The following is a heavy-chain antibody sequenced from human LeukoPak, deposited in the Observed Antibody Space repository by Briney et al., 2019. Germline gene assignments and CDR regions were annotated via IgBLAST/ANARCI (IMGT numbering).Heavy chain of an antibody. J-gene: IGHJ4*02. CDR3: AKDGCPSYTSCSHLDY. D-gene: IGHD2-2*01. CDR1: GFTFSNYA. V-gene: IGHV3-23*01. Sequence: QPGGSLRLSCAASGFTFSNYAMRWVRQAPGKGLEWVSAISGSGGSTYYADSVKGRFTISRDNSKNTLYVQMNSLRAEDTAVYYCAKDGCPSYTSCSHLDYWGQGTLVTVSS. CDR2: ISGSGGST.